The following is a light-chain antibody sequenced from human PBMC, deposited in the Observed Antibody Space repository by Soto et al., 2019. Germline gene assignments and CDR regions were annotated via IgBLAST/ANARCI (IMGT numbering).Light chain of an antibody. CDR2: GAS. V-gene: IGKV3D-15*01. Sequence: EIVMTQFPATLSVSLGERATLSCRASQSVSSNLAWYQQKPGQAPRLLIYGASTRATGIPARFSGSGSGTEFTLTISSRQSEDFAVYYCHQYDNWPPWTFGQGTKVEIK. CDR1: QSVSSN. CDR3: HQYDNWPPWT. J-gene: IGKJ1*01.